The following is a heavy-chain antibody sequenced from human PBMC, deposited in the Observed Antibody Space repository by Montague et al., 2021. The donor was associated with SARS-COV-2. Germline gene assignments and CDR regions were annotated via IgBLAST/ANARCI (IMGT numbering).Heavy chain of an antibody. Sequence: FLLLSCAASGFTFSSYAMHWVRQAPGKGLEWVAVISYDGSNKYYADSVKGRFTISRDNSKNTLYLQMNSLRAEDTAVYYCASSRYSYGSAYYYYYGMDVWGQGTTVTVSS. J-gene: IGHJ6*02. CDR1: GFTFSSYA. CDR2: ISYDGSNK. CDR3: ASSRYSYGSAYYYYYGMDV. D-gene: IGHD5-18*01. V-gene: IGHV3-30*04.